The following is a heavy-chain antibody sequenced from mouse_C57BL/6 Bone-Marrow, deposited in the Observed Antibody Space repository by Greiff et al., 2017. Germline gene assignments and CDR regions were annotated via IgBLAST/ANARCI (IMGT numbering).Heavy chain of an antibody. CDR3: CPAYYSNYVNY. CDR2: IYPGNSDT. J-gene: IGHJ2*01. V-gene: IGHV1-5*01. D-gene: IGHD2-5*01. CDR1: GYTFTSYW. Sequence: VQLQQSGPVLARPGASVKMSCKTSGYTFTSYWMHWVKQRPGQGLEWIGAIYPGNSDTSYNQKFKGKAKLTAVTSASTAYMELSSLTNEDSAVYYCCPAYYSNYVNYWGQGTTLTVSS.